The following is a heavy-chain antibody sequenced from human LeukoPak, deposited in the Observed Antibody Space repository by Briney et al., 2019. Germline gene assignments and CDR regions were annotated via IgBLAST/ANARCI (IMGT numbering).Heavy chain of an antibody. CDR2: IYHSGST. D-gene: IGHD6-19*01. Sequence: SETLSLTCAVSGGSISSSNCWSWVRQPPGKGLEWIGEIYHSGSTNYNPSLKSRVTISVDKSKNQFSLKLSSVTAADTAVYYCARGQQWLVGVYYFDYWGQGTLVTVSS. CDR3: ARGQQWLVGVYYFDY. CDR1: GGSISSSNC. V-gene: IGHV4-4*02. J-gene: IGHJ4*02.